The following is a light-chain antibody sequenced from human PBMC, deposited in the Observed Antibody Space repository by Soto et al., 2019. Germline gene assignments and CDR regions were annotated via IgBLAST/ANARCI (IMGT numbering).Light chain of an antibody. Sequence: QSALTQPASVSGSLGQSITISCTGTTRDIAGYNYISWYQQLPGKAPKLMIYQVTIRPSGISNRFSGSKSGNTASLTIFGLQAEDEADYYCTSFSSSTSLYVFGTGTKLTVL. CDR2: QVT. J-gene: IGLJ1*01. CDR3: TSFSSSTSLYV. CDR1: TRDIAGYNY. V-gene: IGLV2-14*01.